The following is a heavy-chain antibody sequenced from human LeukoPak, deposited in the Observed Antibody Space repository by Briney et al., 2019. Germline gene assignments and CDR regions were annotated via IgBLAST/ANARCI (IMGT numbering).Heavy chain of an antibody. CDR1: GFTFDDYG. D-gene: IGHD1-26*01. CDR2: INWNGGST. J-gene: IGHJ4*02. V-gene: IGHV3-20*01. Sequence: PGGSLRLSCAASGFTFDDYGMGWVRQAPGKGLEWVSGINWNGGSTGYADSVKGRFTISRDSSDNAKNSLHLQMNSLTAEDTALYHCARGGGSYQSADYWGQGTLVTVSS. CDR3: ARGGGSYQSADY.